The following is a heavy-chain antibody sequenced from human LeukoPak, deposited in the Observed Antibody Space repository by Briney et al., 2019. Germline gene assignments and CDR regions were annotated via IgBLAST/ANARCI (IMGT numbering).Heavy chain of an antibody. Sequence: ASVKVSCKASGYTFSSSDINWVRQATGQGLEWMGWMNPNSGNTGYAQKFQGRVTMTRNTSISTAYMELSSLRSEDTAVYYCAREGYGSGSYYNGYDYYYGMDVWGQGTTVTVSS. CDR2: MNPNSGNT. D-gene: IGHD3-10*01. V-gene: IGHV1-8*01. CDR1: GYTFSSSD. CDR3: AREGYGSGSYYNGYDYYYGMDV. J-gene: IGHJ6*02.